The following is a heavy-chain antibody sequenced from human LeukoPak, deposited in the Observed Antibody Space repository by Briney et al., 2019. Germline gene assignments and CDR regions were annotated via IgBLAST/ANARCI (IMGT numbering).Heavy chain of an antibody. CDR1: GYTFTSYY. CDR2: IIPIFGTA. J-gene: IGHJ4*02. D-gene: IGHD3-3*01. V-gene: IGHV1-69*13. CDR3: ARSPTNTYDFWSGANFDY. Sequence: GASVKVSCKASGYTFTSYYMHRVRQAPGQGLEWMGGIIPIFGTANYAQKFQGRVTITADESTSTAYMELSSLRSEDTAVYYCARSPTNTYDFWSGANFDYWGQGTLVTVSS.